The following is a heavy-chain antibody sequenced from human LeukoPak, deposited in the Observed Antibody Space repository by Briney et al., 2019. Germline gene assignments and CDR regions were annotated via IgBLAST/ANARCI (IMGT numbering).Heavy chain of an antibody. D-gene: IGHD3-22*01. V-gene: IGHV3-7*01. CDR1: GFTFSNYW. CDR3: ARDRHYYDSSGYYSLYYYYGMDV. Sequence: GGSLRLSCAASGFTFSNYWMSWFRQAPGKGLEWVANIKKDGSAKYYVDSVKGRFTISRDNAKTSLYLQMNSLRAEDTAVYYCARDRHYYDSSGYYSLYYYYGMDVWGQGTTVTVSS. J-gene: IGHJ6*02. CDR2: IKKDGSAK.